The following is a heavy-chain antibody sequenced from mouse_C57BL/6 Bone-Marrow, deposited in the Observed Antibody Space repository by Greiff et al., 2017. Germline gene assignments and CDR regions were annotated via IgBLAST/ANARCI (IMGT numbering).Heavy chain of an antibody. CDR1: GYAFTNYL. CDR3: ARFRHYGNSHWYFDV. J-gene: IGHJ1*03. D-gene: IGHD1-1*01. CDR2: LNPGSGGT. Sequence: QVLLQQSGAELARPGTSVKVSCKASGYAFTNYLIEWVKQRPGQGLEWIGVLNPGSGGTNYNAKFKGKATLTADKSSRTAYMQLSILTCRDSAVYFWARFRHYGNSHWYFDVWGTGTTVTVSS. V-gene: IGHV1-54*01.